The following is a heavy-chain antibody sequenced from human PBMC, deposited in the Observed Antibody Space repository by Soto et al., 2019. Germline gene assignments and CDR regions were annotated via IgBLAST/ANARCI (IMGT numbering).Heavy chain of an antibody. D-gene: IGHD5-18*01. CDR2: IYYSGST. J-gene: IGHJ6*02. CDR3: ARGVDTLGYYGMDV. V-gene: IGHV4-30-4*01. CDR1: GGSISSGDYY. Sequence: SETLSLTCTVSGGSISSGDYYWSWIRQPPGKGLEWIGYIYYSGSTYHNPSLKSRVTISVDTSKNQFSLKLSSVTAADTAVYYCARGVDTLGYYGMDVWGQGTTVTVSS.